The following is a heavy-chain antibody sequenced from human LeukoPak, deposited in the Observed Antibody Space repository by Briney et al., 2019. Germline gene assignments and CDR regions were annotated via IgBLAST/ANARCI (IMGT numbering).Heavy chain of an antibody. J-gene: IGHJ6*03. V-gene: IGHV1-69*05. CDR2: IIPIFGTA. CDR1: GYTFTGYY. CDR3: AMYSSSSVDYYYYYMDV. D-gene: IGHD6-6*01. Sequence: ASVKVSCKASGYTFTGYYMHWVRQAPGQGLEWMGRIIPIFGTANYAQKFQGRVTITTDESTSTAYMELSSLRSEDTAVYYCAMYSSSSVDYYYYYMDVWGKGTTVTVSS.